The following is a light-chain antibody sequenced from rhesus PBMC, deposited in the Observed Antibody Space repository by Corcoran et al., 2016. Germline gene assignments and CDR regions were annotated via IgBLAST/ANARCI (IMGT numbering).Light chain of an antibody. Sequence: DIQMTQSPSSLSASVGDTVTITCRASQSINNWLAWYQQQPGKAPKLLVYKASSLQNGVPSTFSGGGSGTDFTLSISSLQSEDFATYFCQQYSGNPWTFGQGTKVEIK. CDR1: QSINNW. J-gene: IGKJ1*01. CDR2: KAS. CDR3: QQYSGNPWT. V-gene: IGKV1-22*01.